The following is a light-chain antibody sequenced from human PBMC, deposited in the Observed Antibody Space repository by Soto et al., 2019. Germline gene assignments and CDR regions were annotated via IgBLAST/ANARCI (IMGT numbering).Light chain of an antibody. CDR3: QQSFSTPPT. V-gene: IGKV1-39*01. CDR2: AAS. Sequence: DIQMTQSPASLSASVGDRVTITCRASQSISIYLNWFQQKPGKAPKLLLYAASNLQNQVPSRFSGGGSGTDFTLTISSLQPEDFATYYGQQSFSTPPTFGQGTEVEIK. CDR1: QSISIY. J-gene: IGKJ1*01.